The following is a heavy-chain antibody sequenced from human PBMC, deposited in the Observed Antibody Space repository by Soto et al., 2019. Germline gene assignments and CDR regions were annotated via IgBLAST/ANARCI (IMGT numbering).Heavy chain of an antibody. J-gene: IGHJ4*01. D-gene: IGHD3-3*01. V-gene: IGHV4-59*01. CDR2: IYYNGST. CDR1: GSPITNSF. CDR3: AREPSWSGYFEF. Sequence: SDSLSLPYNTSGSPITNSFWNWLRQPPCEALEWVGFIYYNGSTQYNPSLKSRVAMSVDTSKNQFSLKLNSVTAAVTAVYYCAREPSWSGYFEFWGHGALVTVSS.